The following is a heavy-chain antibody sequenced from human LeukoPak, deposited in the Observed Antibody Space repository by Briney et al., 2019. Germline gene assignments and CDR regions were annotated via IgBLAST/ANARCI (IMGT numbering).Heavy chain of an antibody. D-gene: IGHD2-21*02. V-gene: IGHV3-7*01. CDR3: AGEATAYYYGMDV. J-gene: IGHJ6*02. CDR2: IKQDGSEK. CDR1: GFTFSSYW. Sequence: GGSLRLSCAASGFTFSSYWMSWVRQAPGKGLEWVANIKQDGSEKYYVDSVKSRFTISRDNAKNSLYLQMNSLRAEDTAVYYCAGEATAYYYGMDVWGQGTTVTVSS.